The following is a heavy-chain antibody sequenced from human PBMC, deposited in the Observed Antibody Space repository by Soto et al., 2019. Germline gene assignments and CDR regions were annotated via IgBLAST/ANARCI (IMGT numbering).Heavy chain of an antibody. CDR1: GGTFSSYA. V-gene: IGHV1-69*13. D-gene: IGHD6-13*01. CDR3: ARGGAAAATNYYYYYYGMDV. Sequence: SVKVSCKASGGTFSSYAISWVRQAPGQGLEWMGGIIPIFGTANYAQKFQGRVTITADESTSTAYMELSSLRSEDTAGYYCARGGAAAATNYYYYYYGMDVWGQGTTVTVSS. CDR2: IIPIFGTA. J-gene: IGHJ6*02.